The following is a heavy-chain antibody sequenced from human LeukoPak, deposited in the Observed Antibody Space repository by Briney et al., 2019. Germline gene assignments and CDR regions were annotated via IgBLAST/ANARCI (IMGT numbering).Heavy chain of an antibody. CDR3: ARDMSFGGRFYFDY. Sequence: PGGSLRLSCAASGFTLSDHYMEWDRQAPGKGPEWIGRTRNKANSYTTEYAASVKGRFTISRDESKNSLYLQMNSLKTEDTAVYYCARDMSFGGRFYFDYWGPGTLVTVSS. J-gene: IGHJ4*02. V-gene: IGHV3-72*01. CDR1: GFTLSDHY. CDR2: TRNKANSYTT. D-gene: IGHD3-16*01.